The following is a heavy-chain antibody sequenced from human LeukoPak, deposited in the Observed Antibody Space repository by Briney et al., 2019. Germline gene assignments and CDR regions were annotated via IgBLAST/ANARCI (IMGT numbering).Heavy chain of an antibody. J-gene: IGHJ4*02. CDR1: GFTFSSYA. Sequence: PGGSLRLSCAASGFTFSSYAMSRVRQAPGKGLEWVSGISGSGGSTYYADSVKGRFTLSRDNSKNTLYLQMNSLRAEDTAVYYCAKDVANYGSGSYDYWGQGTLVTVSS. D-gene: IGHD3-10*01. CDR2: ISGSGGST. CDR3: AKDVANYGSGSYDY. V-gene: IGHV3-23*01.